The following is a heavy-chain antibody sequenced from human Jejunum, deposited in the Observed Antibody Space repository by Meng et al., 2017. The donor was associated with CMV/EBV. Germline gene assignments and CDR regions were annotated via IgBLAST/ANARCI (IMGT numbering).Heavy chain of an antibody. D-gene: IGHD3-22*01. CDR3: ARAQGYYDSSGYYNSYYYYGMDV. J-gene: IGHJ6*02. CDR2: MNDNGAGT. V-gene: IGHV3-20*03. Sequence: NGVGQAPGKGGEWGAGMNDNGAGTGYADSVKGRFTISRDNAKNSLYLQMNSLRAEDTALYYCARAQGYYDSSGYYNSYYYYGMDVWGQGTTVTVSS.